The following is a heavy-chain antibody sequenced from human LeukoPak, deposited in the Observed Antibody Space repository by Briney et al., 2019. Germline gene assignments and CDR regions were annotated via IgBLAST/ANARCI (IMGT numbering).Heavy chain of an antibody. CDR1: GGSISSCY. J-gene: IGHJ3*02. CDR3: VRERTMVGGADI. CDR2: MYNSGST. D-gene: IGHD2-21*01. Sequence: SETLSLTCTVSGGSISSCYWSWIRQPAGKGLEWIGRMYNSGSTNYNPSLKSRVTISVDTSNNQFSLRLSSVTAADTAVYYCVRERTMVGGADIWGQGTKVTVSS. V-gene: IGHV4-4*07.